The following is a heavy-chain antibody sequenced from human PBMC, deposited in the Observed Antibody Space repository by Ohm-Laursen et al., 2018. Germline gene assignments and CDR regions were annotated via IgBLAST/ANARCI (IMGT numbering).Heavy chain of an antibody. Sequence: ASVKVSCKASGYTFTTYYIHWVRQAPGQGLEWMGIINPTDDSTFITQKFQGRVSMTRDTSTSTVYMELTSLRSEDTAVYYCARDKVYGDLSWSKYRPYYFDSWGQGTLVTVSS. D-gene: IGHD4-17*01. CDR1: GYTFTTYY. V-gene: IGHV1-46*01. J-gene: IGHJ4*02. CDR3: ARDKVYGDLSWSKYRPYYFDS. CDR2: INPTDDST.